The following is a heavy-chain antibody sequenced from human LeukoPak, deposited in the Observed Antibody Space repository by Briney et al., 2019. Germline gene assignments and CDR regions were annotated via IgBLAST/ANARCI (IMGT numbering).Heavy chain of an antibody. CDR2: IYYSGST. CDR1: GGSISSGDYY. CDR3: ARDRSIAVAGVFDY. V-gene: IGHV4-30-4*01. Sequence: SETLSLTCTVSGGSISSGDYYWSWIRQPPGKGLEWIGYIYYSGSTYYNPSLKSRVTISVDTSKNQFSLKLSSVTAADTAVYYCARDRSIAVAGVFDYWGQGTLVTVSS. J-gene: IGHJ4*02. D-gene: IGHD6-19*01.